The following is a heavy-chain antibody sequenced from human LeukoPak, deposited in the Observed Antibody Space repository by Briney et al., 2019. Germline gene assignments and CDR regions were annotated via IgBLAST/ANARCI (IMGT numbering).Heavy chain of an antibody. D-gene: IGHD6-19*01. J-gene: IGHJ4*02. V-gene: IGHV3-11*01. Sequence: GGSLRLSCAASGFSVSDYYMTWIRQAPGEGLEWVSYIGSSSSGTPIYYPDSVRGRFTISRDTAKNSLYLQMNSLTAEDTAIYYCAREYQFSTGWTPPGYWGQGTLVTVSS. CDR3: AREYQFSTGWTPPGY. CDR2: IGSSSSGTPI. CDR1: GFSVSDYY.